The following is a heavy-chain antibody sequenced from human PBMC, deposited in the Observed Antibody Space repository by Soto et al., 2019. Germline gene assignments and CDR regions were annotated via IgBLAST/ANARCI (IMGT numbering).Heavy chain of an antibody. Sequence: SVKVSCKASGGTFSSYAISWVRQAPGQRLERMGGIIPIFGTANNAQKFQGRVPITADESTSTANKELSSLGSEDTALYYCARAPPATVRGYSYEFDYWGQGTPVTVSS. V-gene: IGHV1-69*13. CDR1: GGTFSSYA. CDR3: ARAPPATVRGYSYEFDY. J-gene: IGHJ4*02. D-gene: IGHD5-18*01. CDR2: IIPIFGTA.